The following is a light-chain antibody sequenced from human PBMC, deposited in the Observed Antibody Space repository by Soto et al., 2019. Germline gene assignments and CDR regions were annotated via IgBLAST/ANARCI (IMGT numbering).Light chain of an antibody. CDR3: QHYYSYPFT. J-gene: IGKJ3*01. CDR1: QGISSY. CDR2: AAS. V-gene: IGKV1-8*01. Sequence: AIRMTQSPSSLSASTGDRVTITCRASQGISSYLAWYQKKPGKAPKQLIYAASTLQSGVPSRFSGSVSGTDFPLTLSCLQSEDFATYYCQHYYSYPFTFGPGTKVDIK.